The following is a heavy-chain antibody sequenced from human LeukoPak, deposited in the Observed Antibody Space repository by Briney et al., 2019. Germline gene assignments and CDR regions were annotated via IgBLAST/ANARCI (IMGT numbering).Heavy chain of an antibody. CDR2: INPTGTGT. J-gene: IGHJ4*02. D-gene: IGHD2-8*02. Sequence: AASVKVSCKASGYTFTNYYMHWVRQAPGQGLEWMGLINPTGTGTNYAQKFRGRVTLTRDTSTTTVYMELSSLRSEYTAVYYCAREESGGYFDYWGQGTPVTVSS. V-gene: IGHV1-46*01. CDR1: GYTFTNYY. CDR3: AREESGGYFDY.